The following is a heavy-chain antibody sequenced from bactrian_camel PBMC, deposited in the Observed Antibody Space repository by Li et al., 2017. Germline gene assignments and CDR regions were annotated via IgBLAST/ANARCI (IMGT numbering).Heavy chain of an antibody. D-gene: IGHD6*01. V-gene: IGHV3S53*01. J-gene: IGHJ4*01. Sequence: QLVESGGGSVQAGGSLRLSCAASGYTVSSTRMGWFRQAPGKEREFVSAIDKYGTTSVADSVKGRFTVSRDNSKNMLFLQMNSLKSEDTGVYYCTTGDGGRWFRADYWGQGTQVTVS. CDR3: TTGDGGRWFRADY. CDR2: IDKYGTT. CDR1: GYTVSSTR.